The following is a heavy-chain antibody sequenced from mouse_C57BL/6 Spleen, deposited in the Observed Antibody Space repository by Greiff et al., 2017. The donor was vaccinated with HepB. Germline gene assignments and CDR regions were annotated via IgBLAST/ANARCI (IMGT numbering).Heavy chain of an antibody. CDR3: ARLLRSGAMDY. J-gene: IGHJ4*01. CDR1: GFTFSDYG. CDR2: ISSGSSTI. D-gene: IGHD1-1*01. Sequence: EVKLMESGGGLVKPGGSLKLSCAASGFTFSDYGMHWVRQAPEKGLEWVAYISSGSSTIYYADTVKGRFTISRDNAKNTLFLQMTSLRSEDTAMYYCARLLRSGAMDYWGQGTSVTVSS. V-gene: IGHV5-17*01.